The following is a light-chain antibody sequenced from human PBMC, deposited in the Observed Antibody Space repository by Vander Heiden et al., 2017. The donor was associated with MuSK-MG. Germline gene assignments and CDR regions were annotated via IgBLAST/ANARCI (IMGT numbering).Light chain of an antibody. CDR1: SSDIGAYNF. V-gene: IGLV2-14*03. CDR3: SSYTTTSPS. Sequence: QSALTQPASVSGSPGQSITISCTGTSSDIGAYNFVSWYQQHPGKAPQLLIYDVTDRASGVSDRFSGSKSGTTASLTISGLRTEDEAHYYCSSYTTTSPSFGGGTKLTVL. CDR2: DVT. J-gene: IGLJ3*02.